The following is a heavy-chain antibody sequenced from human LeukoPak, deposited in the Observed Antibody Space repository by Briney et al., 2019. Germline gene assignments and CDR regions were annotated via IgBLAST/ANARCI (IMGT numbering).Heavy chain of an antibody. Sequence: SETLSLTCTVSGDSISSYYWSWIRQPPGKGLEWIGYIYHSGSTNYNPSLKSRVTISVDTSKNQFSLKLSSVTAADTAVYYCARHVDSSAYSSSDDAFDIWGQGTMVTVSS. CDR1: GDSISSYY. D-gene: IGHD6-13*01. V-gene: IGHV4-59*08. J-gene: IGHJ3*02. CDR3: ARHVDSSAYSSSDDAFDI. CDR2: IYHSGST.